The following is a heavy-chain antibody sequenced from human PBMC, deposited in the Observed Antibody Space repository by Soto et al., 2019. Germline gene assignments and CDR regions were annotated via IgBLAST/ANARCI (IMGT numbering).Heavy chain of an antibody. J-gene: IGHJ4*02. D-gene: IGHD4-17*01. CDR2: IWYDGSNK. Sequence: QVQLVESGGGVVQPGRSLRLSCAASGFTFSSYGMHWVRQAPGKGLEWVAVIWYDGSNKYYADSVKGRFTISRDNSKNTLYLQMNSLRAEDTAVYYCARDHPTEVTTLDYWGQGTLVTVSS. CDR1: GFTFSSYG. V-gene: IGHV3-33*01. CDR3: ARDHPTEVTTLDY.